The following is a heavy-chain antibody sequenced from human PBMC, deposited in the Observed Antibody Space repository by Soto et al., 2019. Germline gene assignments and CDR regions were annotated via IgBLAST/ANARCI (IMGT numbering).Heavy chain of an antibody. CDR2: IDWDDDK. CDR3: ARAPYYYDSSGYYLDY. Sequence: SGPTLVNPTQTLTLTCTFSGFSLSTSGMRVSWIRQPPGKALEWLARIDWDDDKFYSTSLKTRLTISKDTSKSQVVLTMTNMDPVDTATYYCARAPYYYDSSGYYLDYWGQGTLVTVSS. D-gene: IGHD3-22*01. V-gene: IGHV2-70*04. CDR1: GFSLSTSGMR. J-gene: IGHJ4*02.